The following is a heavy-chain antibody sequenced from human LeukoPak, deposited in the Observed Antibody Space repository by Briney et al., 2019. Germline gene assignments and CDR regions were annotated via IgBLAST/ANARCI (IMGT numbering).Heavy chain of an antibody. CDR2: ISSSGGST. CDR3: VRDKDGDSTDFDY. Sequence: GGSLRLSCAASGFNFTNYAMNWVRQAPGRGLEWVSLISSSGGSTYYAGSVKGRFTISRDNSKNTLYLQMNSLRAEDTAVYYCVRDKDGDSTDFDYWGQGTLVPVSS. D-gene: IGHD4-17*01. CDR1: GFNFTNYA. J-gene: IGHJ4*02. V-gene: IGHV3-23*01.